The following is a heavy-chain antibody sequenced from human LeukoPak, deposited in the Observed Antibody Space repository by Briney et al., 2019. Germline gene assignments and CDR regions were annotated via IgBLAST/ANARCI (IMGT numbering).Heavy chain of an antibody. Sequence: AGGSLRLSCGASGFTFSNYAMSWVRQAPGKGLEWVSGINDNGSTRFYAASVKGRFTSSRDNPKNTLYLQMNGLRVEDTAVYYCARDLDDYNDFPPIFQYWGQGTQVIVSS. D-gene: IGHD5-24*01. CDR3: ARDLDDYNDFPPIFQY. CDR1: GFTFSNYA. V-gene: IGHV3-23*01. CDR2: INDNGSTR. J-gene: IGHJ1*01.